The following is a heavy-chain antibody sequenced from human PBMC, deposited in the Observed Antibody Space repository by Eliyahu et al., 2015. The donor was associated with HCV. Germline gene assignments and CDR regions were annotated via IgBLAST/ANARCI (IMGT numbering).Heavy chain of an antibody. V-gene: IGHV4-4*07. CDR3: ARVGVATRLRITYSHYHYMDV. CDR2: LFGWNR. D-gene: IGHD5-12*01. Sequence: QVQLQESGPGLVKSSETLSLTCTVSGGSISPYYWTWIRQPAGKTLGVGWPFLFGWNRRLHPSFESRVTMSVDRSRNELSLKLTSVTAADTAVYYCARVGVATRLRITYSHYHYMDVWGKGTTVTVSS. CDR1: GGSISPYY. J-gene: IGHJ6*03.